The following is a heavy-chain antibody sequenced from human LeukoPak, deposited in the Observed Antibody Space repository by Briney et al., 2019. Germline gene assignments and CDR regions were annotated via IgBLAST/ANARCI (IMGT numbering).Heavy chain of an antibody. D-gene: IGHD2-2*01. V-gene: IGHV4-34*01. Sequence: SETLSLTCAVYGGSFSGYYWSWIRQPPGKGLEWIGEINHSGSTNYNPSLKSRVTISVDTSKNQFSLKLSSVTAADTAVYYCARARAYQRSKRWFDPWGQGTLVTVSS. CDR3: ARARAYQRSKRWFDP. CDR2: INHSGST. CDR1: GGSFSGYY. J-gene: IGHJ5*02.